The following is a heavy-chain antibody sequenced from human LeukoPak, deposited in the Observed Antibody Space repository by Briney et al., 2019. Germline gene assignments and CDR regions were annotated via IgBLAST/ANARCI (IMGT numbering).Heavy chain of an antibody. CDR1: GFTVSSNY. V-gene: IGHV3-66*01. J-gene: IGHJ5*02. CDR2: IYSGGST. D-gene: IGHD1-26*01. Sequence: PGGSLRLSCAASGFTVSSNYMSWVRQAPGKGLEWVSVIYSGGSTYYADSVKGRFTISRDNSKNTLYLQMNSLRAEDTAVYCCARDRLLSHWFDPWGQGTLVTVSS. CDR3: ARDRLLSHWFDP.